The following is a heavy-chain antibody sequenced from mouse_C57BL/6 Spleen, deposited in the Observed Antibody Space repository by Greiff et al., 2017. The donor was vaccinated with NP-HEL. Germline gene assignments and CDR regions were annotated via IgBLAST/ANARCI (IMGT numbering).Heavy chain of an antibody. V-gene: IGHV1-64*01. J-gene: IGHJ2*01. CDR3: ARNGDDGYFFDY. CDR2: IHPNSGST. D-gene: IGHD2-3*01. Sequence: QVQLQQPGAELVKPGASVKLSCKASGYTFTSYWMHWVKQRPGQGLEWIGMIHPNSGSTNYNEKFKSKATLTVDKSSSTAYMQLSSLTSEDSAVYYCARNGDDGYFFDYWGQGTTLTVSS. CDR1: GYTFTSYW.